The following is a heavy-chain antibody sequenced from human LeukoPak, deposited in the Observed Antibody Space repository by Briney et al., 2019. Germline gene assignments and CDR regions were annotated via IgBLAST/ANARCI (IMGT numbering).Heavy chain of an antibody. CDR1: GFRFSNYG. V-gene: IGHV3-30*02. Sequence: PGGSLRLSCAASGFRFSNYGMHWVRQAPGKGLEWVAFIRYDGSNKHYADSVKGRFTISRDNSKNTLYLQMNSLRPEDTAVCYCARVVDAGSSWYSPMEYWGQGTLVTVSS. CDR2: IRYDGSNK. D-gene: IGHD6-13*01. J-gene: IGHJ4*02. CDR3: ARVVDAGSSWYSPMEY.